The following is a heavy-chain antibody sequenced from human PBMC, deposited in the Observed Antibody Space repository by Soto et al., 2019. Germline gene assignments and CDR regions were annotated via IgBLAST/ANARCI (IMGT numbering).Heavy chain of an antibody. V-gene: IGHV4-39*01. CDR1: GGSIRSSSYF. CDR3: ARPTLVGVVIDAFNI. D-gene: IGHD3-3*01. CDR2: VYYSGST. J-gene: IGHJ3*02. Sequence: QWQLQESGPGLVKPSEPLSLTCTVSGGSIRSSSYFWGWIRQPPGKGLEWIGSVYYSGSTYYNPSLKSRVTISVDTSKNQFSLKLTSVTAADTAVYYCARPTLVGVVIDAFNIWGQGTMVTVSS.